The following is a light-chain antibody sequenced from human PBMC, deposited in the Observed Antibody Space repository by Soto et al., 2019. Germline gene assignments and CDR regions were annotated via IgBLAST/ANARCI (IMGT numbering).Light chain of an antibody. Sequence: EIVLTQSPGTLSLSPGASATLSCRSSQTVSNNYLAWCQQKPGQAPRVIMYGASRRATGIPDRFSGGGSGTDFTLTISRLEPEDFAVYFCQQYAGPPTTFGQGTRLEI. J-gene: IGKJ5*01. CDR2: GAS. V-gene: IGKV3-20*01. CDR1: QTVSNNY. CDR3: QQYAGPPTT.